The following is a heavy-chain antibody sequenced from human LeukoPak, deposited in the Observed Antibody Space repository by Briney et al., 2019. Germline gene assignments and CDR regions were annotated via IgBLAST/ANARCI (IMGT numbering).Heavy chain of an antibody. D-gene: IGHD4-23*01. CDR1: GYVFTSFY. CDR2: IYPHGGAT. J-gene: IGHJ4*02. CDR3: AREEHGGNHDY. V-gene: IGHV1-46*01. Sequence: ASVKFSCTTSGYVFTSFYIHWVRQAPGQGLEWMGVIYPHGGATDSAQKFQGRLTMTRDTSTSTVYMELSGLRSDDTAIYYCAREEHGGNHDYWGQGTLVTVTS.